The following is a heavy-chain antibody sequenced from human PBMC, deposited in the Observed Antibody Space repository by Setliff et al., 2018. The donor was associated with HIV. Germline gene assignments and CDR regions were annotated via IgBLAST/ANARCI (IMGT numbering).Heavy chain of an antibody. D-gene: IGHD3-22*01. CDR2: INPNNGGT. Sequence: GASVKVSCKASGYTFTGYYMHWVRQAPGQGLEWMGWINPNNGGTNYAKKFQGWITMTRDTSISTAYMELSRLRSDDTAVYYCARGMDYYDTSGYYQYYFDYWGQGTLVTVSS. V-gene: IGHV1-2*04. J-gene: IGHJ4*02. CDR1: GYTFTGYY. CDR3: ARGMDYYDTSGYYQYYFDY.